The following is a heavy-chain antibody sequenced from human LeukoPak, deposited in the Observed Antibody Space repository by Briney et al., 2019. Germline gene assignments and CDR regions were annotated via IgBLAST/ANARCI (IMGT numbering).Heavy chain of an antibody. V-gene: IGHV3-66*02. CDR3: AKDPTPGFFDY. J-gene: IGHJ4*02. D-gene: IGHD4-23*01. CDR2: IYSGGST. Sequence: PGRSLRLSCAASGFTVSNNYMTWVRQAPGKGLKWVSVIYSGGSTYYADSVKGRFTISRDNSKNTLYLQMNSLRAEDTAVYYCAKDPTPGFFDYWGQGTLVTVSS. CDR1: GFTVSNNY.